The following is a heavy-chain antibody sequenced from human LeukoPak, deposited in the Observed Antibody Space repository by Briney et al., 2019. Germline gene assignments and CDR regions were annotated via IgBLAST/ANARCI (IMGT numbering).Heavy chain of an antibody. CDR3: ARDRAVLWFGDPHPFDY. CDR1: GDSVSSNSAA. CDR2: TYYRSKWYN. D-gene: IGHD3-10*01. J-gene: IGHJ4*02. Sequence: QTLSLTCAISGDSVSSNSAAWNWIRQSPSRGLEWLGRTYYRSKWYNDYAVSVKSRITINPDTSENQFSLQLNSVTPEDTAVYYCARDRAVLWFGDPHPFDYWGQGTLVTVSS. V-gene: IGHV6-1*01.